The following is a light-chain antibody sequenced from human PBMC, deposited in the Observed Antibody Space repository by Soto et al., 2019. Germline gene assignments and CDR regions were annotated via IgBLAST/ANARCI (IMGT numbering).Light chain of an antibody. CDR3: QQPNTFPLT. CDR1: QDIVGW. CDR2: AAS. J-gene: IGKJ4*01. V-gene: IGKV1D-12*01. Sequence: DIQMTQSPSSVSASVGDRVTITCRASQDIVGWLAWHQQKPGKAPTLLIYAASSLHSGVPSRFSGSGSGTEFTLTISSLQPEDFATYYCQQPNTFPLTFGGGTKVETK.